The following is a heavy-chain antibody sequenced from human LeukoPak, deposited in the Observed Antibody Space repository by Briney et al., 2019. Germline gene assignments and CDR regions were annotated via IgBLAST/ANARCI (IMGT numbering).Heavy chain of an antibody. D-gene: IGHD3-9*01. CDR2: ISYDGSNK. CDR1: GFTFSSYV. CDR3: ARDREYYDILTGYKVSHYFDY. J-gene: IGHJ4*02. V-gene: IGHV3-30*04. Sequence: GRSLRLSCAASGFTFSSYVMHWVRQAPGKGLEWVAIISYDGSNKYYADSVKGRFTISRDNSKNTLFLQMNSLRAEDTAVYYCARDREYYDILTGYKVSHYFDYWGQGTLVTVSS.